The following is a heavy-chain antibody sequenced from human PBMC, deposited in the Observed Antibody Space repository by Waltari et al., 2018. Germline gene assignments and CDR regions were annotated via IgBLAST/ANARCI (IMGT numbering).Heavy chain of an antibody. V-gene: IGHV3-48*02. Sequence: EVQLVESGGGLVQPGGSLRVSCAASGFTFSSYSSSSTIYYADSVKGRFTISRDNAKNSLYLQMNSLRDEDTAVYYCARDEAHIGYGMDVWGQGTTVTVSS. CDR2: SSSTI. CDR1: GFTFSSYS. CDR3: ARDEAHIGYGMDV. J-gene: IGHJ6*02.